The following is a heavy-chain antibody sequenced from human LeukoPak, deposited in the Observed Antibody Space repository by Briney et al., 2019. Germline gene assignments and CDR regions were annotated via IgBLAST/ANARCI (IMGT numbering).Heavy chain of an antibody. CDR1: GGTFSSYA. CDR3: ARGHCSGGSCYRAPQRPNWFDP. J-gene: IGHJ5*02. Sequence: SVKVSCKASGGTFSSYAISWVRQAPGQGLEWMGRIIPIFGIANYAQKFQGRVTITADKSTSTAYTELSSLRSEDTAVYYCARGHCSGGSCYRAPQRPNWFDPWGQGTLVTVSS. CDR2: IIPIFGIA. D-gene: IGHD2-15*01. V-gene: IGHV1-69*04.